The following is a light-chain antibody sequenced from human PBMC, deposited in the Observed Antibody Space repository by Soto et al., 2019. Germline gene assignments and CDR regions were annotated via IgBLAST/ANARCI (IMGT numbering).Light chain of an antibody. CDR2: GNI. J-gene: IGLJ1*01. V-gene: IGLV1-40*01. Sequence: QSALAQPPSVSWAPGHKFTISFTGSISNIGAGYDLHWYQQLPGTAPKLILYGNINRPSGVPDRFSGSKSGTSASLAITGLKAEDEADYYCQSYDSSMSAYVFGTWTKVTVL. CDR1: ISNIGAGYD. CDR3: QSYDSSMSAYV.